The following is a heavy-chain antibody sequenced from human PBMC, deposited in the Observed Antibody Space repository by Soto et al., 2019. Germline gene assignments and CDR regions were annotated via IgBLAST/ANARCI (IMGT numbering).Heavy chain of an antibody. CDR1: GFTFSSYS. Sequence: GGSLRLSCAASGFTFSSYSMNWVRQAPGKGLEWVSSISSSSSYIYYADSVKGRFTISRDNAKNSLYLQMNSLRAEDTAVYYRAFSGYYYGSGSYSSGMDVWGQGTTVTVSS. D-gene: IGHD3-10*01. V-gene: IGHV3-21*01. J-gene: IGHJ6*02. CDR3: AFSGYYYGSGSYSSGMDV. CDR2: ISSSSSYI.